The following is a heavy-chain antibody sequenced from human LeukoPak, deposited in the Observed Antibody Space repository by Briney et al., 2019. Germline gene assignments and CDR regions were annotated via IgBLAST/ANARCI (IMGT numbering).Heavy chain of an antibody. Sequence: ASVKVSCKASGYTLTGYFIHWVRQAPGQGLECMGWINPNSGGTNYAQNFQGRVIMTRDTSISTAYMELSSLTSDDTAFYSCARAGYCGSNCYYYFDYWGQGTLVTVSS. J-gene: IGHJ4*02. D-gene: IGHD2-21*01. CDR2: INPNSGGT. CDR1: GYTLTGYF. CDR3: ARAGYCGSNCYYYFDY. V-gene: IGHV1-2*02.